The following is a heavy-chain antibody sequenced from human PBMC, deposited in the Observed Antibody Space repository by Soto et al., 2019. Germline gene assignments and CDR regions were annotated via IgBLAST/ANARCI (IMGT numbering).Heavy chain of an antibody. CDR2: INPYSGGT. D-gene: IGHD2-21*01. CDR1: GYINTVHR. V-gene: IGHV1-2*02. J-gene: IGHJ4*02. Sequence: VSVKLYWKTAGYINTVHRIHWLRKAPGQSLEWMGWINPYSGGTHFARKFQDRVTMARDTSVSTAYMELRSLKSDDTAVYYCARPKYGETYYDFRGQGTVVTLSS. CDR3: ARPKYGETYYDF.